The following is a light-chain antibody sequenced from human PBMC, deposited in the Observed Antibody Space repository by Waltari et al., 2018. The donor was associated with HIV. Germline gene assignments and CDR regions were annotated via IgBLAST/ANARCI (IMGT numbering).Light chain of an antibody. CDR3: AAWDASLSVWV. CDR1: SSDVGGYNY. Sequence: QSALTQPPSASGSPGQSVTISCTGTSSDVGGYNYVSWYQHHPGKAPKLMIYEVSERPSGVPDRFSGSRSGNTASLTVSGLQAEDEADYYCAAWDASLSVWVFGGGTKLTVL. CDR2: EVS. V-gene: IGLV2-8*01. J-gene: IGLJ3*02.